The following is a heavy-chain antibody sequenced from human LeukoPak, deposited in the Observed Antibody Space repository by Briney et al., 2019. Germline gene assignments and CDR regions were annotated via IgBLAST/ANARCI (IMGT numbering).Heavy chain of an antibody. D-gene: IGHD3-16*01. CDR2: IKEDGSET. CDR3: ARCEGFYDYFSGNPTYYFYMDV. Sequence: PGGSLRLSCAAPGFTFSTYWMCWVRQAPGKGLEWVANIKEDGSETNYVESVKGRLFISRDNAKNSQHLQMNSLRVEDTAVYYCARCEGFYDYFSGNPTYYFYMDVWGKGTTVTVSS. CDR1: GFTFSTYW. J-gene: IGHJ6*03. V-gene: IGHV3-7*01.